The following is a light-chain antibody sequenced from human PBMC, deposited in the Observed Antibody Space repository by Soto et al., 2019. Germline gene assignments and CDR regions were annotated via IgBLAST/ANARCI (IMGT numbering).Light chain of an antibody. CDR2: STS. CDR1: SASVSTAHN. J-gene: IGLJ1*01. CDR3: ALFMGNGISV. V-gene: IGLV8-61*01. Sequence: QTVVTQESSFSVSPGGTVTLTCGLISASVSTAHNPNWYQQTPGQAPRTLIYSTSTRSSGVPDRFSGSILGNKAALTITGAQADDESDYYCALFMGNGISVFGPGTKVTVL.